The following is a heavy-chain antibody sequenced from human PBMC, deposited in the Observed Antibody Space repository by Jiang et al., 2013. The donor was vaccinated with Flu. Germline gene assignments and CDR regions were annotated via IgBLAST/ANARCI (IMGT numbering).Heavy chain of an antibody. D-gene: IGHD3-22*01. V-gene: IGHV3-48*01. CDR3: ARDDYDNSGCGC. Sequence: VQLVESGGALVQPGWSLRLSCEASEFAFSSYNMNWVRQAPGKGLEWLSYISSSSDSTYYADSAKGRFTISRDNAKNTLYLQMNNLRAEDTAIYYCARDDYDNSGCGCWGQGTL. J-gene: IGHJ4*02. CDR1: EFAFSSYN. CDR2: ISSSSDST.